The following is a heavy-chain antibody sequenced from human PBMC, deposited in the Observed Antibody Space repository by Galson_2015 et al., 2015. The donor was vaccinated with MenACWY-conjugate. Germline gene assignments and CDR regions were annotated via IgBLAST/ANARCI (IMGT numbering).Heavy chain of an antibody. Sequence: SLRLSCAASGFTFSSYGMHWVRQAPGKGLEWVAVIWYDGSNKYYADSVKGRFTISRDNAKNTLYLQMNSLRGDDTAVYYCTRGNDGYGRFDPWGQGTLFTVSS. CDR3: TRGNDGYGRFDP. CDR2: IWYDGSNK. D-gene: IGHD5-24*01. CDR1: GFTFSSYG. V-gene: IGHV3-33*01. J-gene: IGHJ5*02.